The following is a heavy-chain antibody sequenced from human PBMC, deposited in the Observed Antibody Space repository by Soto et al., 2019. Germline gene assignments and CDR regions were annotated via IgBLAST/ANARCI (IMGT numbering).Heavy chain of an antibody. J-gene: IGHJ3*02. CDR3: ARDRGDAFDI. V-gene: IGHV3-21*01. CDR1: GFTCSSYS. CDR2: ISSSSSYI. Sequence: GGSLRLSCAASGFTCSSYSMNWVRQAPGKGLEWVSSISSSSSYIYYADSVEGRFTISRDNAKNSLYLQMNSLRAEDTAVYYCARDRGDAFDIWGQGTMVTVSS.